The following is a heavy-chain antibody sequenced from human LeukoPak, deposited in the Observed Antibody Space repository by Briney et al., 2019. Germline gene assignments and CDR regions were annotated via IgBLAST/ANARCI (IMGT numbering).Heavy chain of an antibody. Sequence: VESLKISCRGSGYSFPTYWIGWVRQMPGKGLEWMGIIYPGDSETRYSPSFQGQVTISADKSISTAYLQWSRLKASDTAMYYCARKSRADYWGQGTLVTVSS. V-gene: IGHV5-51*01. CDR3: ARKSRADY. CDR1: GYSFPTYW. CDR2: IYPGDSET. J-gene: IGHJ4*02.